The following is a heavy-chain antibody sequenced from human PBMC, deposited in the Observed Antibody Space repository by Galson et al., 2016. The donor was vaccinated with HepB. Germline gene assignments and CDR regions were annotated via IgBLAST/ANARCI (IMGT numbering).Heavy chain of an antibody. Sequence: PALVKPTQTLTLTCTFSGFLLSTSGMCVSWIRQPPGKALEWLALIDWDDDKYYSTSLKTRLTISKDPSKNQVVLTMTNVDPVDTATYYCARMSSFDTSAYVDYGGQGTLVTVSS. CDR3: ARMSSFDTSAYVDY. V-gene: IGHV2-70*01. CDR1: GFLLSTSGMC. D-gene: IGHD3-22*01. CDR2: IDWDDDK. J-gene: IGHJ4*02.